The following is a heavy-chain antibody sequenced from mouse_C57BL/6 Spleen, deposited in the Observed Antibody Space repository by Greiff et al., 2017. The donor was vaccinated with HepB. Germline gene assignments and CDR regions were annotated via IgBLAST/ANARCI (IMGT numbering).Heavy chain of an antibody. CDR2: IYPGSGST. CDR3: ARHGSSYGGAMDY. Sequence: QVQLQQPGAELVKPGASVKMSCKASGYTFTSYWITWVKQRPGQGLEWIGDIYPGSGSTNYNEKFKSKATLTVDTSSSTAYMQLSSLTSEDSAVYYCARHGSSYGGAMDYWGQGTSVTVSS. J-gene: IGHJ4*01. D-gene: IGHD1-1*01. V-gene: IGHV1-55*01. CDR1: GYTFTSYW.